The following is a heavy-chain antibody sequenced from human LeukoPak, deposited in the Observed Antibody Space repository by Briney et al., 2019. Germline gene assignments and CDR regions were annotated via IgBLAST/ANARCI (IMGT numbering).Heavy chain of an antibody. CDR2: INHSGST. CDR3: ARYVVVVAATISWFDP. CDR1: GGSFSGYY. J-gene: IGHJ5*02. D-gene: IGHD2-15*01. V-gene: IGHV4-34*01. Sequence: SETLSLTCAVYGGSFSGYYWSWIRQPPGKGLEWIGEINHSGSTNYNPSLKSRVTISVDTSKNQFSLKLSSVTAADTAVYYCARYVVVVAATISWFDPWGQGTLVTVSS.